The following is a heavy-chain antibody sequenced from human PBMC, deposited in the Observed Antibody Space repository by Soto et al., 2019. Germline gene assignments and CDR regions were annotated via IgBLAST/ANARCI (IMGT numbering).Heavy chain of an antibody. J-gene: IGHJ4*02. CDR2: IIPILRMA. Sequence: QVQLVQSGAEVKMPGSSVKVSCTASGGTFTSYTFSWVRQVPGQGLEWMGRIIPILRMADFAQKFQGRVTITADESTSTVYMKLSSLRSADTAVYYCATSSGSGSTHFDYWGQGTVVTVS. D-gene: IGHD3-10*01. V-gene: IGHV1-69*02. CDR1: GGTFTSYT. CDR3: ATSSGSGSTHFDY.